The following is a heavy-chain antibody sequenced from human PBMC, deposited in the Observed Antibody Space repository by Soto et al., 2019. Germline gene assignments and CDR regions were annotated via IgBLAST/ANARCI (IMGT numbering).Heavy chain of an antibody. V-gene: IGHV1-69*01. CDR2: SIPVFGTA. J-gene: IGHJ4*02. D-gene: IGHD6-13*01. CDR1: GCTFRNYA. Sequence: QVQLVQSGAAVKKPGSSVKLSCKTSGCTFRNYAINWVRQAPGQGLEWMGGSIPVFGTANYAQTFQGRFTITADEYTSTAYMKLSSLRSEDTAVYYCAIPLPKQQLVRGAFDHWGQGTLVTVAS. CDR3: AIPLPKQQLVRGAFDH.